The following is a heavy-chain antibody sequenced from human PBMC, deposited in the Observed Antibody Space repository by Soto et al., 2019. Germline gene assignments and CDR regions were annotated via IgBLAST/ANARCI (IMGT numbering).Heavy chain of an antibody. J-gene: IGHJ5*02. CDR2: IKSDGSST. CDR1: GFTFSTYW. CDR3: ARSDWFDP. V-gene: IGHV3-74*01. Sequence: GGSLRLSCAASGFTFSTYWMHWVRQAPGKGLVWVSRIKSDGSSTTYADSVKGRFTISRDNAKNTLYLQMNSLRVEDTAVYYCARSDWFDPWGQGTLVTVSS.